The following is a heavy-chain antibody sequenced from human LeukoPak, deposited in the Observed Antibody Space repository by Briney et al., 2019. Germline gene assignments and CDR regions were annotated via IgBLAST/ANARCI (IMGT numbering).Heavy chain of an antibody. CDR1: GYMVSDYY. CDR3: ARVRDNACDY. CDR2: LRGDTGDT. J-gene: IGHJ4*02. Sequence: ASVTVSCKTSGYMVSDYYMHWVRQAPGQGLEWMGWLRGDTGDTDSPQKFKGGVTMTRDTATNTAYMQLSRLTYDDTAIYFCARVRDNACDYWGQGTLVTVSS. D-gene: IGHD1-1*01. V-gene: IGHV1-2*02.